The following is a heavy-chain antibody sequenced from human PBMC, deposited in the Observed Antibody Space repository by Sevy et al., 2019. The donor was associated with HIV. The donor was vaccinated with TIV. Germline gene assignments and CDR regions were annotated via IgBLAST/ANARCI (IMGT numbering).Heavy chain of an antibody. D-gene: IGHD3-3*01. CDR1: GGSISSSSYY. V-gene: IGHV4-39*01. CDR3: ATYIRIFGVANDGAAFDI. Sequence: SETLSLTCTVSGGSISSSSYYWGWIRQPPGKGLEWIGNIYYTGSIYYNPSLKSRVTISVDTSKNQFSLKLSSVTAADTAVYYCATYIRIFGVANDGAAFDIWGQGTMVTVSS. CDR2: IYYTGSI. J-gene: IGHJ3*02.